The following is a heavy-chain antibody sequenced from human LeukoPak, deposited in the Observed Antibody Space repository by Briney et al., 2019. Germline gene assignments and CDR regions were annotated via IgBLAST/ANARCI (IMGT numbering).Heavy chain of an antibody. CDR2: IKQDGSEK. CDR3: ARVASRNYYDRSGYYPYYFDY. V-gene: IGHV3-7*01. J-gene: IGHJ4*02. CDR1: GFTFSSYW. Sequence: GGSLRLSCAASGFTFSSYWMSWVRQAPGKGLEWVANIKQDGSEKYYVDSVKGRFTISRDNAKNSLFLQMNSLRAEDTAVYYCARVASRNYYDRSGYYPYYFDYWGQGTLVTVSS. D-gene: IGHD3-22*01.